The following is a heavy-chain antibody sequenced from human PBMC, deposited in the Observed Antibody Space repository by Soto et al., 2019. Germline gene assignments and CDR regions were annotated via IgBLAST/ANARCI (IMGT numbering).Heavy chain of an antibody. CDR3: AREDSIIIPAVSDF. CDR1: GFAFNNYG. D-gene: IGHD2-2*01. J-gene: IGHJ4*02. V-gene: IGHV3-21*01. CDR2: ISKSDYT. Sequence: GGSLRLSCTVSGFAFNNYGIIWVRQAPGQGLEWVSSISKSDYTYYSDSVKGRFTISRDNAKNSVSLQMNTLRVEDTAVYYCAREDSIIIPAVSDFWGQGTLVTVSS.